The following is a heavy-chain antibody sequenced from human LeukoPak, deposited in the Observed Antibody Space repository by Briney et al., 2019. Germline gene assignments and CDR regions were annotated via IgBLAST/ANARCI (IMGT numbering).Heavy chain of an antibody. CDR2: ISSSSINI. CDR3: VRDRGADKDDY. CDR1: GFTFSSYG. J-gene: IGHJ4*01. V-gene: IGHV3-21*01. Sequence: PGRSLRLSCAASGFTFSSYGMHWVRQAPGQGLEWVSSISSSSINIFYGDSVKGRFTISRDNTKNSVYLQMKSLRVEDTAVYYCVRDRGADKDDYWGHGTLVSVSS. D-gene: IGHD3-10*01.